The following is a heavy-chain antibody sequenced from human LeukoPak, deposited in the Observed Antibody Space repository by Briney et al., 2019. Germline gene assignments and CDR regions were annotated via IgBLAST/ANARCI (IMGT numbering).Heavy chain of an antibody. V-gene: IGHV3-23*01. CDR3: AKTREYSSSPCGY. CDR1: GFTFSSYA. D-gene: IGHD6-19*01. Sequence: GGSLRLSCAASGFTFSSYAMTWVRQAPGKGLEWVSGISGSGSSTYYADSVKGRFAISRDNSKNTLYLQMNRLRAEDTAVYYCAKTREYSSSPCGYWGQGTLVSVSS. J-gene: IGHJ4*02. CDR2: ISGSGSST.